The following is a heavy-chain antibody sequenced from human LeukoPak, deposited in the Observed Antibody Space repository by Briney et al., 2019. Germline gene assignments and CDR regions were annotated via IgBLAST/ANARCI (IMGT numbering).Heavy chain of an antibody. CDR2: ISYDGSNK. Sequence: GGSLRLSCAASGFTFSSYAMHWVRQAPGKGLEWVAVISYDGSNKYYADSVKGRFTISRDNSKNTLYLQMNSLRAEDTAVYYCARDMVPGGAFDIWGQGTMVTVSS. V-gene: IGHV3-30-3*01. J-gene: IGHJ3*02. D-gene: IGHD3-10*01. CDR1: GFTFSSYA. CDR3: ARDMVPGGAFDI.